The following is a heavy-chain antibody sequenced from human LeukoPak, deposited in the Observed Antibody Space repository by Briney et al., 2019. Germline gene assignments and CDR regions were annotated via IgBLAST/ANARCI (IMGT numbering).Heavy chain of an antibody. D-gene: IGHD2-21*02. CDR2: ISSSSSYI. J-gene: IGHJ4*02. V-gene: IGHV3-21*01. Sequence: PGGSLRLSCAASGFTFSSYAMSWVRQAPGKGLEWVSSISSSSSYIYYADSVKGRFTISRDNAKNSLYLQMNSLRAEDTAVYYCARDYGVMTAFDYWGQGTLVTVSS. CDR1: GFTFSSYA. CDR3: ARDYGVMTAFDY.